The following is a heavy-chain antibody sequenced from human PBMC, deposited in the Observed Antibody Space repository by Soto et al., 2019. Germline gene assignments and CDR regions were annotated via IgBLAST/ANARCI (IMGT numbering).Heavy chain of an antibody. Sequence: EVQLVESEGGLAQPEGSLRLSCAASGLTFSSYWMIWVRQAPGKGLEWVANIKQDGSEKYYVDSVKGRFTISRDNAKNSLYLQMNNLRVEDTAVYYCARGEAIGDDPWGHGTLVTVSS. J-gene: IGHJ5*02. V-gene: IGHV3-7*01. CDR2: IKQDGSEK. D-gene: IGHD3-10*01. CDR1: GLTFSSYW. CDR3: ARGEAIGDDP.